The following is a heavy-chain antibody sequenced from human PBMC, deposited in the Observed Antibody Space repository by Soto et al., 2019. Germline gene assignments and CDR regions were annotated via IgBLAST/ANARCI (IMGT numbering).Heavy chain of an antibody. V-gene: IGHV3-30*18. CDR1: GFTFSHYA. CDR2: MSYDGSNE. D-gene: IGHD1-26*01. CDR3: AKDGSHNFDY. Sequence: QVQLVESGGGVVQPGRSMRLSCAASGFTFSHYAMHWVRQAPGKGLEWVALMSYDGSNEYYADSVKGRFTISRDNSKNTLYLQMTRLTAGDTAVYYCAKDGSHNFDYWGQGTLVTVSS. J-gene: IGHJ4*02.